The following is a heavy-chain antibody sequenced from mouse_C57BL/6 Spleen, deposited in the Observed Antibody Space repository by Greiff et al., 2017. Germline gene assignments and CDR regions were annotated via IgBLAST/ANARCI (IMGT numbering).Heavy chain of an antibody. CDR2: IDPSDSET. CDR3: ARGDYSKEFAY. Sequence: VQLQQPGAELVRPGSSVKLSCKASGYTFTSYWMHWVKQRPIQGLEWIGNIDPSDSETHYNQKFKDKATLTVDKSSSTAYMQLSSLTSEDSAVYYCARGDYSKEFAYWGQGTLVTVSA. J-gene: IGHJ3*01. D-gene: IGHD2-5*01. V-gene: IGHV1-52*01. CDR1: GYTFTSYW.